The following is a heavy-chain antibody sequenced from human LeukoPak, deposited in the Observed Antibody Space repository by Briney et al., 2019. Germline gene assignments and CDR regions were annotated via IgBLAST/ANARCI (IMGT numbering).Heavy chain of an antibody. J-gene: IGHJ4*02. D-gene: IGHD6-6*01. CDR1: GFTFSSYS. Sequence: GGSLRLSCAASGFTFSSYSMNWARQAPGKGLEWVSSISSSSSYIYYADSVKGRFTISRDNAKNSLYLQMNSLRAEDTAVYYCARDSEYSSSPFDYWGQGTLVTVSS. CDR2: ISSSSSYI. CDR3: ARDSEYSSSPFDY. V-gene: IGHV3-21*01.